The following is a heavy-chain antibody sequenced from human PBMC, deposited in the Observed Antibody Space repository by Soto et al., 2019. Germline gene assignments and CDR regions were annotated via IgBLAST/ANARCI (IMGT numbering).Heavy chain of an antibody. CDR2: INGSGGST. D-gene: IGHD2-2*01. J-gene: IGHJ4*02. Sequence: HPGGSLRLSCAASGFTFSSYAMSWVRQAPGKGREWVSAINGSGGSTYYADSVKGRFTISRDNSKNTLYLQMNSPRAEDTAVYYCAKFRPSDIVVVPAAPYNWNQYYFDYWGQGTLVTVSS. CDR1: GFTFSSYA. V-gene: IGHV3-23*01. CDR3: AKFRPSDIVVVPAAPYNWNQYYFDY.